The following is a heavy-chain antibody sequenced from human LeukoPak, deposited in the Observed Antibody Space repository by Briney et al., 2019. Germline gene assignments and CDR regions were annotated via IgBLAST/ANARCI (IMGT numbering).Heavy chain of an antibody. CDR1: GGSISSSSYY. CDR3: ARGKYYYDSSGYYLYNWFDP. V-gene: IGHV4-61*02. J-gene: IGHJ5*02. D-gene: IGHD3-22*01. CDR2: IYTSGST. Sequence: SETLSLTCTVSGGSISSSSYYWSWIRQPAGKGLEWIGRIYTSGSTNYNPSLKSRVTMSVDTSKNQFSLKLSSVTAADTAVYYCARGKYYYDSSGYYLYNWFDPWGQGTLVTVSS.